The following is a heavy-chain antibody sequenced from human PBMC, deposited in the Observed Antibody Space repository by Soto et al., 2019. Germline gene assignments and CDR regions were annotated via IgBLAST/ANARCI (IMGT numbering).Heavy chain of an antibody. V-gene: IGHV5-51*01. J-gene: IGHJ6*02. CDR2: IYPGDSDA. CDR1: GYSFTTYW. D-gene: IGHD3-10*01. Sequence: GESLKISCKGSGYSFTTYWLAWVRQMPGKGLEWMGIIYPGDSDARYSPSFQGQVTFSADKSITTAYLQWSSLKASDTAMYYCARRRRYYYGSGSDYYYGMDVWGQGTTVTVSS. CDR3: ARRRRYYYGSGSDYYYGMDV.